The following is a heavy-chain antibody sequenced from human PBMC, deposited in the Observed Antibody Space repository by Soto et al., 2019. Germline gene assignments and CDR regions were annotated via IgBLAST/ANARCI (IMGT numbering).Heavy chain of an antibody. D-gene: IGHD4-4*01. V-gene: IGHV1-3*01. CDR3: ARAPTVTTFGTFDY. CDR2: INAGNGNT. Sequence: GAAVKVSCKASGDTFTSYAMHWVRQAPGQRLEWMGWINAGNGNTKYSQKFQGRVTITRDTSASTAYMELSSLRSEDTTVYYCARAPTVTTFGTFDYWGRGTLVTVSS. CDR1: GDTFTSYA. J-gene: IGHJ4*02.